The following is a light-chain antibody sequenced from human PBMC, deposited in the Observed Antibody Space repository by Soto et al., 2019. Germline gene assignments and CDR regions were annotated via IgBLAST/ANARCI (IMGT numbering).Light chain of an antibody. CDR2: QDS. Sequence: SYELTQPPSVSVSPGQTASITCSGDKLGDKYACWYQQKPGQSPVLVIYQDSKRPSGIPERFSGSNSGNTATLTISGTQAMDEADYYCQAWDSLLVFGGGTKVTVL. J-gene: IGLJ2*01. V-gene: IGLV3-1*01. CDR1: KLGDKY. CDR3: QAWDSLLV.